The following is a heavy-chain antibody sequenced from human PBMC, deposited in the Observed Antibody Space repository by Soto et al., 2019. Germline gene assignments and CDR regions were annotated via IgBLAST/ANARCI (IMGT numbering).Heavy chain of an antibody. J-gene: IGHJ4*02. CDR2: IFPGDSDT. CDR3: ARSPRSSPYFDY. V-gene: IGHV5-51*01. D-gene: IGHD6-13*01. CDR1: GFSLNTYW. Sequence: GESLKISCEGFGFSLNTYWIAWVRQKPGKGLEWMGAIFPGDSDTRYSPSFQGQVNISADRSIGTAYLQWSSLEASDSAFYFCARSPRSSPYFDYWGQGALVTVSS.